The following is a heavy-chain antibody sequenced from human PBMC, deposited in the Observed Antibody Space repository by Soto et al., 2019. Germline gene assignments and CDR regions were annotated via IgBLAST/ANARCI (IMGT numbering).Heavy chain of an antibody. CDR1: GFTFSSYW. CDR2: INADGNSI. CDR3: ARGYLTNAFDI. J-gene: IGHJ3*02. D-gene: IGHD3-9*01. Sequence: PGGSLRLSCAVSGFTFSSYWMHWVRQAPGKGLVWVSRINADGNSISYPDSVKGRFTISSDNAKNTLYLQMNSLRAEDTAVYYCARGYLTNAFDIWGQGTMVTV. V-gene: IGHV3-74*01.